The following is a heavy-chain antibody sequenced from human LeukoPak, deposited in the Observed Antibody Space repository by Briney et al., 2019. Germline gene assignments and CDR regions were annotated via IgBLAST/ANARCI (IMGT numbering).Heavy chain of an antibody. J-gene: IGHJ4*02. CDR2: ISSSSSYI. V-gene: IGHV3-21*01. D-gene: IGHD4-17*01. CDR3: AKDYGDYKVDY. CDR1: GFTFSSYS. Sequence: PGGSLRLSCAASGFTFSSYSMNWVRQAPGKGLEWVSSISSSSSYIYYADSVKGRFTISRDNSKNTLYLQMNSLRAEDTAVYYCAKDYGDYKVDYWGQGTLVTVSS.